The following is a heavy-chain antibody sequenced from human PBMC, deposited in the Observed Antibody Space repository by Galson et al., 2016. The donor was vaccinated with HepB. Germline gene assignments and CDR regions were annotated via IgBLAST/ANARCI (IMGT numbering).Heavy chain of an antibody. D-gene: IGHD2-8*02. CDR2: IGSITSTI. Sequence: SLRLSCAASGFTLSNSGMNWVRQAPGKVLEWVSYIGSITSTIYYADSVKGRFTISRDNAENSLYLQMNSLRDGDTALYYCARDLVRSAFDMWGQGTMVTVSS. CDR3: ARDLVRSAFDM. J-gene: IGHJ3*02. V-gene: IGHV3-48*02. CDR1: GFTLSNSG.